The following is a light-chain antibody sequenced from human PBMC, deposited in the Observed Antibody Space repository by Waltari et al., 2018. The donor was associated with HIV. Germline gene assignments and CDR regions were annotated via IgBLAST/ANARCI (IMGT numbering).Light chain of an antibody. CDR1: SSNIGSNT. V-gene: IGLV1-44*01. CDR3: AAWDDSLNGLWV. CDR2: NSN. J-gene: IGLJ3*02. Sequence: QSVLTQPPSASGTPGQRATISCSGGSSNIGSNTVSWYQQLPGTAPKLLIFNSNQRPSGVPDRFSGSKSGTSASLAISGLQSEDEADYYCAAWDDSLNGLWVFGAGTKVTVL.